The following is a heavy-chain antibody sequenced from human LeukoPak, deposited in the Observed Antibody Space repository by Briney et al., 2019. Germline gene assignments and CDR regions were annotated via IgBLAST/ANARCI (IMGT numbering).Heavy chain of an antibody. J-gene: IGHJ4*02. Sequence: GGSLRLSCAASGFTFSDHYMDWVRQAPGKGLEWVGRTRNKANSYTTEYAASVKGRFTISRDDSENSLYLQMNSLKTEDTAVYYCARAGSVAGTFDYWGQGTLVTVSS. CDR1: GFTFSDHY. CDR2: TRNKANSYTT. CDR3: ARAGSVAGTFDY. V-gene: IGHV3-72*01. D-gene: IGHD6-19*01.